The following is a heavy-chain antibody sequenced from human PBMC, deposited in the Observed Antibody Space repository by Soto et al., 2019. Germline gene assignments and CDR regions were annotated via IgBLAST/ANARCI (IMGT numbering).Heavy chain of an antibody. V-gene: IGHV3-13*01. CDR2: IGTAGDT. CDR3: ARESRGSSWYNAFDI. CDR1: GFTFSSYD. Sequence: GGSLRLSCAASGFTFSSYDMHWVRQATGKGLEWVSAIGTAGDTYYPGSVKGRFTISRENAKNSLYLQMNSLRAGDTAVYYCARESRGSSWYNAFDIWGQGTMVTVS. D-gene: IGHD6-13*01. J-gene: IGHJ3*02.